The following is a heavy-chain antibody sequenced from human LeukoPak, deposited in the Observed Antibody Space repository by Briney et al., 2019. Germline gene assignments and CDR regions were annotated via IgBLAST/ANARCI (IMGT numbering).Heavy chain of an antibody. V-gene: IGHV3-33*06. D-gene: IGHD3-10*01. J-gene: IGHJ4*02. CDR1: GFTFSSYG. Sequence: GGSLRLSCAASGFTFSSYGMHWVRQAPGKGLEWVAVIWYDGSNKYYADSVKGRFTISRDNSKNTLYLRMNSLRAEDTAVYYCAKGYGSGYDFDYWGQGTLVTVSS. CDR2: IWYDGSNK. CDR3: AKGYGSGYDFDY.